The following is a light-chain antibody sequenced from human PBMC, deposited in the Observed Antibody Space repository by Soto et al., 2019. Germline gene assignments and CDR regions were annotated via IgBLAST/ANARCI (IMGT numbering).Light chain of an antibody. CDR2: EVR. V-gene: IGLV2-14*01. J-gene: IGLJ3*02. CDR1: SNDIGYYNY. CDR3: SSYTTTSSVL. Sequence: QSALTQPASVSGSPGQSITISCTGTSNDIGYYNYVSWYQQHPAKAPKLMIYEVRNRPSGISNRFSGSKSGNTASLTISGLQAEEEADYYCSSYTTTSSVLFGGGTKVTVL.